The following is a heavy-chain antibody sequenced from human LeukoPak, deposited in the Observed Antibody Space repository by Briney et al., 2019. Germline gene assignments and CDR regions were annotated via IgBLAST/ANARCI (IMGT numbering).Heavy chain of an antibody. V-gene: IGHV4-61*01. CDR2: IYYSGST. CDR1: GGSVSSGSYY. J-gene: IGHJ4*02. CDR3: ARESGYCSSTSCYARTYYFDY. D-gene: IGHD2-2*01. Sequence: PSETLSLTCTVSGGSVSSGSYYWSWIRQPPGKGLEWIGYIYYSGSTNYNPSLKSRVTISVDTSKNQFSLKLSSVTAADTAVYYCARESGYCSSTSCYARTYYFDYWGQGTLVTVSS.